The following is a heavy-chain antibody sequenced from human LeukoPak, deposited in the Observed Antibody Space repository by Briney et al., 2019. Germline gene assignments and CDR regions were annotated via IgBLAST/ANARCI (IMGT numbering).Heavy chain of an antibody. Sequence: SETLSLTCTVSGYSISSGYYWGWSRQPPGKGLEWIGSIYHSGSTYYNPSLKSRVTISVDTSKNQFSLKLSSVTAADTAVYYCAGSLVYDFWSGPYYFDYWGQGTLATVSS. D-gene: IGHD3-3*01. CDR1: GYSISSGYY. J-gene: IGHJ4*02. CDR3: AGSLVYDFWSGPYYFDY. V-gene: IGHV4-38-2*02. CDR2: IYHSGST.